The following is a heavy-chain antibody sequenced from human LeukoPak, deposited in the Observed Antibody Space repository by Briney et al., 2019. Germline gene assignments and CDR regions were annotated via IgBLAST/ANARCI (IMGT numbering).Heavy chain of an antibody. D-gene: IGHD3-16*02. J-gene: IGHJ4*02. CDR3: ARCATVGGIYYFDY. Sequence: GESLKISCKGSGYSFATYWIGWVRQMPEKGLEWMGVIYPGDSETRYSPSFQGQVTISADKSINTAYLQWSSLNASDTAIYYCARCATVGGIYYFDYWGQGILVTVSS. V-gene: IGHV5-51*01. CDR1: GYSFATYW. CDR2: IYPGDSET.